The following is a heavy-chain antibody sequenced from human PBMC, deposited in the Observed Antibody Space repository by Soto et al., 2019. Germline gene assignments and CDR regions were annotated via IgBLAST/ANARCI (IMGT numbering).Heavy chain of an antibody. V-gene: IGHV1-3*01. J-gene: IGHJ4*02. CDR2: INAGNGNT. D-gene: IGHD3-3*01. CDR3: ARDRFWSGYDY. CDR1: GYTFTSYA. Sequence: ASVKVSCKASGYTFTSYAMHWVRQAPGQRLEWMGWINAGNGNTKYAQKFQGRVTMTTDTSASTAYMELSSLRSEDTAVYYCARDRFWSGYDYWGQGTQVTVSS.